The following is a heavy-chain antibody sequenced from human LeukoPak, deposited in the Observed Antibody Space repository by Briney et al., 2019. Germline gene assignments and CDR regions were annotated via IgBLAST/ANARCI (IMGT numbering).Heavy chain of an antibody. CDR1: GFTLSSYA. CDR3: AISRDHTDWYFDL. CDR2: ISGRGGGT. Sequence: PGGSLGLSCAASGFTLSSYAMSWVRQAPGKGLEWVSTISGRGGGTYYADSVKGRFTISRDNSKNTLYLQMSSLRTEDTAVYYCAISRDHTDWYFDLWGRGTLVTVSS. V-gene: IGHV3-23*01. D-gene: IGHD4-17*01. J-gene: IGHJ2*01.